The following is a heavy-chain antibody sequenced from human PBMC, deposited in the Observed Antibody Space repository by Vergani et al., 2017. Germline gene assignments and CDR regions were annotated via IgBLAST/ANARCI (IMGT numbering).Heavy chain of an antibody. D-gene: IGHD6-6*01. CDR1: GGSISSGGYY. Sequence: QVQLQESGPGLVKPSQTLSLPCTVSGGSISSGGYYWSWIRQHPGKGLEWIGYIYYSGSTYYNPSLKSLVTISVDTSQNQFSLKLSSVTAADTAVYYFARGRPAARPHYYYYYMDVWGKGTTVTVSS. V-gene: IGHV4-31*01. CDR2: IYYSGST. CDR3: ARGRPAARPHYYYYYMDV. J-gene: IGHJ6*03.